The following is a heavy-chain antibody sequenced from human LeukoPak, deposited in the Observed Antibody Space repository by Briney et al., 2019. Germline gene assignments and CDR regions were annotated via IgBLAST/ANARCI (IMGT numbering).Heavy chain of an antibody. Sequence: PSQTLSLTCTVSGGSISSDSYCWNWIRQPAGKGLEWIGRIYTSGSTDYNPSLKSRVTISVDTAKNQFSLKLTSVTAADTAVYYCARWGDLYWYFDLWGRGTLVTVSS. CDR1: GGSISSDSYC. V-gene: IGHV4-61*02. D-gene: IGHD2-21*02. J-gene: IGHJ2*01. CDR3: ARWGDLYWYFDL. CDR2: IYTSGST.